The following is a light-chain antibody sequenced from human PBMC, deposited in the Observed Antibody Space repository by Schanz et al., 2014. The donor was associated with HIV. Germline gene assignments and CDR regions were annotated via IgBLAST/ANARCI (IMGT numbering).Light chain of an antibody. CDR2: EVS. V-gene: IGLV2-8*01. J-gene: IGLJ1*01. CDR3: SSYTSSILFV. CDR1: SSDVGGYNY. Sequence: QSALTQPPSASGSPGQSVTISCTGTSSDVGGYNYVSWYQQHPGKAPKLMIYEVSERPSGVPDRFSGSKSGNTASLTVSGLQADDEADYYCSSYTSSILFVFGTGTKLTVL.